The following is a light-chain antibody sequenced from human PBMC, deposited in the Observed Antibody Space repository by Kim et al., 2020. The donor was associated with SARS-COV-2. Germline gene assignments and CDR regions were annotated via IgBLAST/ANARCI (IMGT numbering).Light chain of an antibody. J-gene: IGLJ3*02. CDR2: NDN. V-gene: IGLV1-44*01. CDR1: RSNVGNNP. Sequence: GQTVTISCSGRRSNVGNNPVTWFQQVPGTAPNLLMSNDNQRPSGVPDRFSASKSGTSASLAISGLQSEDEAVYYCGSWDDSLSGRVFGGGTQLTVL. CDR3: GSWDDSLSGRV.